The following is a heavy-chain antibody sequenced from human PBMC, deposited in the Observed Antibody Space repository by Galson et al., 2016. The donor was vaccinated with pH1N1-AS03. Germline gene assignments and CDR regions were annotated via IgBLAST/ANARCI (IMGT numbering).Heavy chain of an antibody. CDR1: GFTFSDYA. CDR2: ISGTGGSP. J-gene: IGHJ4*02. Sequence: SLRLSCAASGFTFSDYAMGWVRQAPGKGLEWLAEISGTGGSPFYADSVKGRVTISRDNSKNTVYQQMTSLKAEDTAAYYCATNALKVRVDYWGQGTLVTVSS. D-gene: IGHD1-1*01. V-gene: IGHV3-23*01. CDR3: ATNALKVRVDY.